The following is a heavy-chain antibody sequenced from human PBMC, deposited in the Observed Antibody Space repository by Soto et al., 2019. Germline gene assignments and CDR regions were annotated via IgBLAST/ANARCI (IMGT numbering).Heavy chain of an antibody. J-gene: IGHJ4*02. CDR1: GFAFSSYA. CDR2: ISGSGGST. CDR3: ARRGPGTYFDD. V-gene: IGHV3-23*01. Sequence: EVQLLESGGGLVQPGGSLRLSCAASGFAFSSYAMNWVRQAPGKGLEWVSVISGSGGSTYYADSVKGRFTISRDNSKNTLYLQMNSLRAEDTAVYYCARRGPGTYFDDWGQGTLVTVSS. D-gene: IGHD6-13*01.